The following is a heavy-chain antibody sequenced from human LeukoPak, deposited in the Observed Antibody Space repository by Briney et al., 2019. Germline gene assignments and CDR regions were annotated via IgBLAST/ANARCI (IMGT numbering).Heavy chain of an antibody. V-gene: IGHV3-30*18. CDR1: GFTFSSYG. Sequence: GGSLRLSCAASGFTFSSYGMHWVRQAPGKGLEWVAVISYDGSNKYYADSVKGRFTISRDNSKNTLYLQMNSLRAEDTAVYYCAKETGYSSSWGGHSYYGMDVWGQGTTVTVSS. CDR3: AKETGYSSSWGGHSYYGMDV. D-gene: IGHD6-13*01. CDR2: ISYDGSNK. J-gene: IGHJ6*02.